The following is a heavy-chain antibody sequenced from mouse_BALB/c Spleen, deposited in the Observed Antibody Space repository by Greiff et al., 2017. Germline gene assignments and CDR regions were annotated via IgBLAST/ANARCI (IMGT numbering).Heavy chain of an antibody. J-gene: IGHJ4*01. V-gene: IGHV5-4*02. Sequence: VQLKESGGGLVKPGGSLKLSCAASGFTFSDYYMYWVRQTPEKRLEWVATISDGGSYTYYPDSVKGRFTISRDNAKNNLYLQMSSLKSEDTAMYYCARDRRGYDYAMDYWGQGTSVTVSS. CDR3: ARDRRGYDYAMDY. CDR1: GFTFSDYY. CDR2: ISDGGSYT. D-gene: IGHD2-14*01.